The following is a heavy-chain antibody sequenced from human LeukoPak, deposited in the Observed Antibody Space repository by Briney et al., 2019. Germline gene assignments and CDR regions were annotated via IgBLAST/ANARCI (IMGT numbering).Heavy chain of an antibody. CDR2: INHSGST. Sequence: PSETLSLTCAVYGGSFSGYYWSWIRQPPGKGLEWIGEINHSGSTNYNPSLKSRVTISVDTSKNQFSLKLSSVTAADTAVYYCARSYCSSTSCHRVDAFDIWGQGTMVTVSS. CDR1: GGSFSGYY. V-gene: IGHV4-34*01. D-gene: IGHD2-2*01. CDR3: ARSYCSSTSCHRVDAFDI. J-gene: IGHJ3*02.